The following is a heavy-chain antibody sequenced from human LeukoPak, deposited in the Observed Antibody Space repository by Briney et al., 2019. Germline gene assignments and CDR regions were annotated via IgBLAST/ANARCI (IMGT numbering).Heavy chain of an antibody. V-gene: IGHV4-61*02. Sequence: PSQTLSLTCTVSGGSISSGSYYWSWIRQPAGKGLEWIGRIYTSGSTNYNPSLKSRVTISVDTSKDQFSLKLSSVTAADTAVYYCSSTMVRGVINPLGYFDYWGQGTLVTVSS. J-gene: IGHJ4*02. CDR1: GGSISSGSYY. D-gene: IGHD3-10*01. CDR2: IYTSGST. CDR3: SSTMVRGVINPLGYFDY.